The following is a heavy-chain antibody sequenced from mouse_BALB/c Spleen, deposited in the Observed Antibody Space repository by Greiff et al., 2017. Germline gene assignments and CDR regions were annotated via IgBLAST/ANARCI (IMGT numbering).Heavy chain of an antibody. CDR2: ISSGSSTI. D-gene: IGHD2-10*02. CDR3: ARSEYGNYPAY. V-gene: IGHV5-17*02. J-gene: IGHJ3*01. Sequence: EVQVVESGGGLVQPGGSRKLSCAASGFTFSSFGMHWVRQAPEKGLEWVAYISSGSSTIYYADTVKGRFTISRDNPKNTLFLQMTSLRSEDTAMYYCARSEYGNYPAYWGQGTLVTVSA. CDR1: GFTFSSFG.